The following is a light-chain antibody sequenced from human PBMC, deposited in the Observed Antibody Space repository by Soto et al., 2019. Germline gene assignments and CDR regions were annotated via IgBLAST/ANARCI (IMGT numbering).Light chain of an antibody. CDR1: TGAVTSGHY. Sequence: QAVVTQEPSLTVSPGGTVTLTCGSSTGAVTSGHYPYWFQQKPGPVPRTLIYDTSNKHSWTPARFSGSLLGGKAALTLSGAQPEDEAEYYCLLSYSGARARVFGGGTKLTVL. CDR2: DTS. CDR3: LLSYSGARARV. V-gene: IGLV7-46*01. J-gene: IGLJ3*02.